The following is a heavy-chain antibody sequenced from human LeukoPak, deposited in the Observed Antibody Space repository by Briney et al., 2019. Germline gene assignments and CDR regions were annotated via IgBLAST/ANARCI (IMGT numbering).Heavy chain of an antibody. CDR1: GFTVSSNY. CDR2: IYSGGST. CDR3: ARDSTYYYDSSGHPPRFDY. V-gene: IGHV3-53*01. J-gene: IGHJ4*02. Sequence: GGFLRLSCAASGFTVSSNYMSWVRQAPGKGLEWVSVIYSGGSTYYADSVKGRFTISRDNSKNTLYLQMNSLRAEDTAVYYCARDSTYYYDSSGHPPRFDYWGQGTLVTVSS. D-gene: IGHD3-22*01.